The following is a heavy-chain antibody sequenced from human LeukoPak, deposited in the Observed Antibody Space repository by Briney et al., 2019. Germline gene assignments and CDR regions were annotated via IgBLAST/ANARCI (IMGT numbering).Heavy chain of an antibody. CDR2: INPSGGST. V-gene: IGHV1-46*01. Sequence: ASVKVSCKASGYTFTGYYMHWVRQAPGQGLEWMGIINPSGGSTSYAQKFQGRVTMTRDTSTSTVYMELSSLRSEDTAVYYCARDSSSPPTTVTTVFDYWGQGTLVTVSS. J-gene: IGHJ4*02. CDR1: GYTFTGYY. D-gene: IGHD4-17*01. CDR3: ARDSSSPPTTVTTVFDY.